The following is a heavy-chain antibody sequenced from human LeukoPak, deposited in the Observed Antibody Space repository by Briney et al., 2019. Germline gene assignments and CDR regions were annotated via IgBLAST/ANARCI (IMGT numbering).Heavy chain of an antibody. CDR3: ARGRPYDYVWGSYRRTNWFDP. Sequence: PSETLSLTCAVYGGSFSGYYWGWIRQPPGKGLEWIGEINHSGSTNYNPSLKSRVTISVDTSKNQFSLKLSSVTAADTAVYYCARGRPYDYVWGSYRRTNWFDPWGQGTLVAVSS. CDR1: GGSFSGYY. CDR2: INHSGST. V-gene: IGHV4-34*01. D-gene: IGHD3-16*02. J-gene: IGHJ5*02.